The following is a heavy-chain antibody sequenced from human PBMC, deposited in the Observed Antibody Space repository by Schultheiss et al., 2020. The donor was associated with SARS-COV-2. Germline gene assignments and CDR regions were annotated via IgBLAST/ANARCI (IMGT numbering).Heavy chain of an antibody. CDR1: GDSVSGNSAA. CDR3: AREHDSSGSDRDGAFDI. CDR2: TYYRSKWYN. J-gene: IGHJ3*02. V-gene: IGHV6-1*01. Sequence: SQTLSLTCVISGDSVSGNSAAWNWIRQSPSRGLEWLGRTYYRSKWYNDYAVSVKSRITINPDTSKNQFSLQLNSVTPEDTAVYYCAREHDSSGSDRDGAFDIWGQGTMVTVSS. D-gene: IGHD3-22*01.